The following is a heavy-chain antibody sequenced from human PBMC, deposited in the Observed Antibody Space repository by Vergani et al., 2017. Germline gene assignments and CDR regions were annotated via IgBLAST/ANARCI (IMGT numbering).Heavy chain of an antibody. CDR3: ARDSIGVDYYYYYMDV. V-gene: IGHV3-30-3*01. J-gene: IGHJ6*03. CDR2: ISYDGSNK. CDR1: GFTFSSYA. D-gene: IGHD2/OR15-2a*01. Sequence: QVQLVESGGGVVQPGRSLRLSCAASGFTFSSYAMHWVRQAPGKGLEWVAVISYDGSNKYYADSVKGRFTISRDNSKNTLYLQMNSLRAEDTAVYYCARDSIGVDYYYYYMDVWGKXP.